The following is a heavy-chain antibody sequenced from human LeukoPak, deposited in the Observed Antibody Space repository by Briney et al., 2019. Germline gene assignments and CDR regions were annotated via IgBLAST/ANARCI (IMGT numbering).Heavy chain of an antibody. V-gene: IGHV1-18*04. CDR1: GYTFTGYY. D-gene: IGHD2-15*01. J-gene: IGHJ4*02. CDR3: ARDHFLACSGGSCYFFDY. Sequence: ASVKVSCKASGYTFTGYYMHWVRQAPGQGLEWMGWISAYNGNTNYAQKLQGRVTMTTDTSTSTAYMELRSLRSDDTAVYYCARDHFLACSGGSCYFFDYWGQGTLVTVSS. CDR2: ISAYNGNT.